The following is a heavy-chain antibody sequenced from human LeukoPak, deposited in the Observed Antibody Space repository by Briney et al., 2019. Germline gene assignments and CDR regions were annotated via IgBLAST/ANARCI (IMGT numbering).Heavy chain of an antibody. V-gene: IGHV3-21*01. D-gene: IGHD6-19*01. CDR3: ARDFTQWLVDPELDY. Sequence: GGSLRLSCAAPGFTFSSYSMNWVRQAPGKGLEWVSSISSSSSYIYYADSVKGRFTISRDNAKNSLYLQMNSLRAEDTAVYYCARDFTQWLVDPELDYWGQGTLVTVSS. J-gene: IGHJ4*02. CDR1: GFTFSSYS. CDR2: ISSSSSYI.